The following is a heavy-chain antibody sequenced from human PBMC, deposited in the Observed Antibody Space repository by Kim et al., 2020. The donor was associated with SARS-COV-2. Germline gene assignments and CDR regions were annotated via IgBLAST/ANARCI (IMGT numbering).Heavy chain of an antibody. J-gene: IGHJ4*02. Sequence: TLYYADSVKGRFTISRDNAKNSLYLQMNSLRAEDTAVYYCARGPDSSGYYWGQGTLVTVSS. V-gene: IGHV3-11*04. CDR3: ARGPDSSGYY. CDR2: TL. D-gene: IGHD3-22*01.